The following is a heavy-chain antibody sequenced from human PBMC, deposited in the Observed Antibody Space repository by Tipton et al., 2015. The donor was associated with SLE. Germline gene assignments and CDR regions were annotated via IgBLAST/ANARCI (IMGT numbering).Heavy chain of an antibody. V-gene: IGHV1-46*01. CDR3: ARGKGIAVALDAFDI. CDR2: INPSGGST. Sequence: QLVQSGAEVKKPGASVKVSCRASGYTFTSYYMHWVRQAPGQGLEWMGIINPSGGSTSYAQKFQGRVTMTRDTSTSTVYMELSSLRSEDTAVYYCARGKGIAVALDAFDIWGQGTMVTVSS. J-gene: IGHJ3*02. D-gene: IGHD6-19*01. CDR1: GYTFTSYY.